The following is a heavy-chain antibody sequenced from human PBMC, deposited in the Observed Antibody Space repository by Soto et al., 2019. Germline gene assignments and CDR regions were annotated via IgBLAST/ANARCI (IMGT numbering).Heavy chain of an antibody. CDR3: ARGPSPFWSSYRFAYFDS. CDR2: IYYSGST. D-gene: IGHD3-3*01. J-gene: IGHJ4*01. Sequence: SETLSLTCTVSGGSISSYYWSWIRQPPGKGLEWIGYIYYSGSTNYNPSLKSRVTISVDTSKNQFSLELDFMTAADTAVYYCARGPSPFWSSYRFAYFDSWGHGIPVTVS. V-gene: IGHV4-59*12. CDR1: GGSISSYY.